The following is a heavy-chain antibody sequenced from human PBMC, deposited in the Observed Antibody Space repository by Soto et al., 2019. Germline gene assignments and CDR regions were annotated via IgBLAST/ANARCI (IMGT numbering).Heavy chain of an antibody. D-gene: IGHD5-12*01. J-gene: IGHJ4*02. V-gene: IGHV4-59*01. Sequence: SETLSLTCTVSGGSISSYYWSWIRQPPGKGLEWIGYIYYSGSTNYNPSLKSRVTISVDTSKNQFSLKLSSVTAADTAVYYCARGGGGYNSFYFDYWGQGTLVTVSS. CDR3: ARGGGGYNSFYFDY. CDR1: GGSISSYY. CDR2: IYYSGST.